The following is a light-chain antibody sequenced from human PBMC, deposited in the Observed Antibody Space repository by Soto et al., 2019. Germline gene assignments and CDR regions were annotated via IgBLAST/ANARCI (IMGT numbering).Light chain of an antibody. Sequence: QSVLTQPASVSGSPGQSITISCTGTSSDVGAYNYVSWYQQHPSKAPKLMIYDVSNRPSGVSNRFSGSKSGNTASLTISGLQAEDEADYYFSSYSSSSTVVFGGGTKLTVL. V-gene: IGLV2-14*01. CDR2: DVS. CDR1: SSDVGAYNY. J-gene: IGLJ2*01. CDR3: SSYSSSSTVV.